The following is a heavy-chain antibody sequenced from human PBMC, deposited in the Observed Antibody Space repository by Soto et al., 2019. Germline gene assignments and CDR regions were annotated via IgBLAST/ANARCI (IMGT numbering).Heavy chain of an antibody. V-gene: IGHV1-18*01. CDR2: ISAYNGNT. J-gene: IGHJ6*02. Sequence: ASVKVSCKASGYTFTNFGISWVRQAPGQGLEWMGWISAYNGNTNYAQKFQGWVTMTRDTSISTAYMELSRLRSDDTAVYYCARVSISDYYYGMDVWGQGTTVTVSS. CDR1: GYTFTNFG. CDR3: ARVSISDYYYGMDV.